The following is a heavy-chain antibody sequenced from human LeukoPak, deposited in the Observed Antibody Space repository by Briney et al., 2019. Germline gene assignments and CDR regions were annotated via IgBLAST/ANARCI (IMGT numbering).Heavy chain of an antibody. V-gene: IGHV3-7*01. D-gene: IGHD3-10*01. CDR2: IKQDGSEK. CDR3: ARDKAMVRGVIFHYYGMDV. J-gene: IGHJ6*02. Sequence: GGSLRLSCAASGFTFSSYWMSWVRQAPGKGLEWVANIKQDGSEKYYVDSVKGRFTISRDNAKNSLYLQMNSLRAEDTAVYYCARDKAMVRGVIFHYYGMDVWGQGTTVTVSS. CDR1: GFTFSSYW.